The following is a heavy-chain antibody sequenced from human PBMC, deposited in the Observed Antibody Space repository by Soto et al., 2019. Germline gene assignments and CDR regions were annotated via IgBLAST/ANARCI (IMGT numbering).Heavy chain of an antibody. CDR1: GGSVSSGSYY. CDR3: ARDRELLTAMSPGGSNNWFDP. V-gene: IGHV4-61*01. CDR2: IYYSGST. Sequence: SETLSLTCTVSGGSVSSGSYYWSWIRQPPGKGLEWIGYIYYSGSTNYNPSLKSRVAISVDTSKNQFSLKLSSVTAADTAVYYCARDRELLTAMSPGGSNNWFDPWGQGTLVTVAS. J-gene: IGHJ5*02. D-gene: IGHD5-18*01.